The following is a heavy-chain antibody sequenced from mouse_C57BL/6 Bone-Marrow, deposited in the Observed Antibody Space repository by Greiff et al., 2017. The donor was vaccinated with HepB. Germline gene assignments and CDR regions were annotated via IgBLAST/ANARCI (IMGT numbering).Heavy chain of an antibody. CDR1: GYTFTDYY. CDR3: ARGYGSPNYYAMDY. J-gene: IGHJ4*01. V-gene: IGHV1-76*01. D-gene: IGHD1-1*01. CDR2: IYPGSGNT. Sequence: VQLQQSGAELVRPGASVKLSCKASGYTFTDYYINWVKQRPGQGLEWIARIYPGSGNTYYNEKFKGKATLTAEKSSSTAYMQLSSLTSEDSAVYFCARGYGSPNYYAMDYWGQGTSVTVSS.